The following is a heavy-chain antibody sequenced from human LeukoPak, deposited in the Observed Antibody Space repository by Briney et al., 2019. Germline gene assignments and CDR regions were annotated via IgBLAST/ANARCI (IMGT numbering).Heavy chain of an antibody. V-gene: IGHV3-30*02. CDR2: IRYDGSNK. D-gene: IGHD7-27*01. J-gene: IGHJ4*02. CDR3: AKLQELGHFDY. CDR1: GFTFSSYG. Sequence: GGCLRLSCAASGFTFSSYGMHWVRQAPGKGLEWVAFIRYDGSNKYYADSVKGRFTISRDNSKNTLYLQMNSLRAEDTAVYYCAKLQELGHFDYWGQGTLVTVSS.